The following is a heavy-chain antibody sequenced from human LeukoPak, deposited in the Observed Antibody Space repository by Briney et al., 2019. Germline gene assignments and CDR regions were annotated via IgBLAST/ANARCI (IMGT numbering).Heavy chain of an antibody. J-gene: IGHJ5*02. CDR1: GFIFSSYA. CDR2: ISYDGSNE. Sequence: GWSLRLSCAASGFIFSSYAMHWVRQAPGKGLEWVAVISYDGSNEYYPDSVKGRFTISRDNSKNTLYLQMNSLRAEDTAVYYCARDSSGSYNWFDPWGQGTLVTVSS. D-gene: IGHD6-19*01. V-gene: IGHV3-30*04. CDR3: ARDSSGSYNWFDP.